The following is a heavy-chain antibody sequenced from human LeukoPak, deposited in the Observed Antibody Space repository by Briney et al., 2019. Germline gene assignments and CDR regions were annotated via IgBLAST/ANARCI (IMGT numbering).Heavy chain of an antibody. CDR1: AGSISSYY. V-gene: IGHV4-59*08. CDR3: ARGAAATY. D-gene: IGHD6-13*01. J-gene: IGHJ4*02. Sequence: TSETLSLTCTVSAGSISSYYWSWIRQPPGKGLEWIGYIYYSGSTNYNPSLKSRVTISVDTSKNQFSLKLSSVTAADTAVYYCARGAAATYWGQGTLVTVSS. CDR2: IYYSGST.